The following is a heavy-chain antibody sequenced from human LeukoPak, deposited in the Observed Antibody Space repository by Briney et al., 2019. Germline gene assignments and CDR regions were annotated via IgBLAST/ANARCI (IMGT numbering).Heavy chain of an antibody. CDR2: IYYGGST. Sequence: SETLSLTCTVSGGSIRNSSYYWGWIRQPPGKGLEWIGRIYYGGSTYYNPSLKSRVTISVDTSKNQFSLKLSSVTAADTAVYYCSILGYCTSTSCQQDNWFDPWGQGTLVTISS. J-gene: IGHJ5*02. V-gene: IGHV4-39*01. CDR3: SILGYCTSTSCQQDNWFDP. CDR1: GGSIRNSSYY. D-gene: IGHD2-2*01.